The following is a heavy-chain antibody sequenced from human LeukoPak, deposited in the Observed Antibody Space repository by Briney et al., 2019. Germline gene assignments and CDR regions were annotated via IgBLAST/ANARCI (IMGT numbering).Heavy chain of an antibody. CDR1: GFIFSDPY. CDR3: AKDAQGYPVY. D-gene: IGHD1-1*01. V-gene: IGHV3-72*01. Sequence: GGSLRLSCAASGFIFSDPYMNWVRQAPGKGLEWVGLIRNKASRYTTEYATSVKGRFSISRDDTTRSLYLHLSSLKTEDTAVYYCAKDAQGYPVYWGPGIQVTVSS. J-gene: IGHJ4*02. CDR2: IRNKASRYTT.